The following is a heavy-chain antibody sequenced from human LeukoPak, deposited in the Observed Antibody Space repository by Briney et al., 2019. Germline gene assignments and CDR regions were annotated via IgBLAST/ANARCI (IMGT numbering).Heavy chain of an antibody. D-gene: IGHD4-23*01. CDR2: INPNSGGT. V-gene: IGHV1-2*02. Sequence: ASVKVSCKVSGYTLTELSMHWVRQAPGQGLEWMGWINPNSGGTNYAQKFQGRVTMTRDTSISTAYMEPSRLRSDDTAVYYCAREVYGGNSGDWGQGTLVTVSS. J-gene: IGHJ4*02. CDR3: AREVYGGNSGD. CDR1: GYTLTELS.